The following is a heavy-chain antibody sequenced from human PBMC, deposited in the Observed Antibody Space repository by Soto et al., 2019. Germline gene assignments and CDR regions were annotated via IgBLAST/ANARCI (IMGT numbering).Heavy chain of an antibody. D-gene: IGHD3-3*01. J-gene: IGHJ5*02. CDR1: GGTFSSYT. V-gene: IGHV1-69*02. Sequence: ASVKVSCKASGGTFSSYTISWVRQAPGQGLEWMGRIIPILGIANYAQKFQGRVTITADKSTSTAYMELSSLRSEDTAVYYCAAGTYYDFWSGYWASWGQGTLVTVSS. CDR2: IIPILGIA. CDR3: AAGTYYDFWSGYWAS.